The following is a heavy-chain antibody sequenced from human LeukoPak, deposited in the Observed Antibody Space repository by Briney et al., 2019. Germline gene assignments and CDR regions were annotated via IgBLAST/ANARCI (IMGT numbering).Heavy chain of an antibody. CDR1: GGTFGSYA. V-gene: IGHV1-69*05. CDR3: ARDGVGATQFDY. CDR2: IIPIFGTA. Sequence: SVKVSCKASGGTFGSYAISWVRQAPGQGLEWMGRIIPIFGTANYAQKFQGRVTITTDESTSTAYMELSSLRSEDTAVYYCARDGVGATQFDYWGQGTLVTVSS. J-gene: IGHJ4*02. D-gene: IGHD1-26*01.